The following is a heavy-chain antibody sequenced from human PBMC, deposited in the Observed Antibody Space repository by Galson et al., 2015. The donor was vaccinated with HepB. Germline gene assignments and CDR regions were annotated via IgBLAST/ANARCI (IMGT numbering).Heavy chain of an antibody. CDR2: IYPDDSDT. Sequence: QSGAEVKKPGESLKISCKGSGYSFTNYWIGWVRQMPGKGLEWMGIIYPDDSDTRYSPSFQGQVTISADKSINTAYLQWSSLKASDTAMYYCARRGWLHYYGMDVWGQGTTVTVSS. J-gene: IGHJ6*02. CDR1: GYSFTNYW. D-gene: IGHD6-19*01. V-gene: IGHV5-51*01. CDR3: ARRGWLHYYGMDV.